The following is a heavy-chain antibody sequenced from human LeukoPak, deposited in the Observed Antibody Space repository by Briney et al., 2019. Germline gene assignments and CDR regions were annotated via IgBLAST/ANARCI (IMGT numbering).Heavy chain of an antibody. Sequence: SSVKVSCKASGGTFSSYAISWVRQAPGQGLEWMGRIIPIFGTANYAQKFQGRVTMTRDTSISIAYMELSSLRSEDTAVYYCAREAYSSSSKVAFDIWGQGTMVAVSS. CDR3: AREAYSSSSKVAFDI. CDR2: IIPIFGTA. D-gene: IGHD6-6*01. V-gene: IGHV1-69*05. J-gene: IGHJ3*02. CDR1: GGTFSSYA.